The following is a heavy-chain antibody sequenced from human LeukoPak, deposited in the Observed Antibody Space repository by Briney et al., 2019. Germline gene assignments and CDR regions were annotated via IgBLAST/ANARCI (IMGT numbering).Heavy chain of an antibody. CDR2: ISGSGGST. Sequence: GGSLRLSCAGSGFTFSIYAMSWVRQAPGEGLEWGSAISGSGGSTYYADSVKGRFTISRDNSKNTLYLQMNSLRAEDTAVYYCAKCIAAAGTVDGMDVWGQGTTVTVSS. V-gene: IGHV3-23*01. J-gene: IGHJ6*02. CDR1: GFTFSIYA. CDR3: AKCIAAAGTVDGMDV. D-gene: IGHD6-13*01.